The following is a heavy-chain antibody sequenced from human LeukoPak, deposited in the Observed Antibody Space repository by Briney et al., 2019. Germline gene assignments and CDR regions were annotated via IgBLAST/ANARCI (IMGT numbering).Heavy chain of an antibody. D-gene: IGHD3-10*01. CDR2: IYYSGST. J-gene: IGHJ6*02. V-gene: IGHV4-39*01. Sequence: PSETLSLTCTVSGGSISSSSYYWGWIRQPPGKGLEWIGSIYYSGSTYYNPSLKSRVTISVDTSKNQFSLKLSSVTAADTAVYYCARSIFGSGYYYGMDVWGQGTMVTVSS. CDR1: GGSISSSSYY. CDR3: ARSIFGSGYYYGMDV.